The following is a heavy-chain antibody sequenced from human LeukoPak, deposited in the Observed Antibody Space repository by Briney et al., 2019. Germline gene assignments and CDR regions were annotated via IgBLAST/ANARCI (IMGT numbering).Heavy chain of an antibody. D-gene: IGHD3-10*01. V-gene: IGHV4-4*07. J-gene: IGHJ3*02. CDR2: IYTSGST. CDR3: ARVGGYGSGSPIGHDAFYI. CDR1: GGSISSYY. Sequence: SETLSLTCTVSGGSISSYYWSWIRQPAGKGLEWIGRIYTSGSTNYNPSLKSRVTMSVDTSKNQFSLKLSSVTAADTSVYYCARVGGYGSGSPIGHDAFYIWGQGTMVTVSS.